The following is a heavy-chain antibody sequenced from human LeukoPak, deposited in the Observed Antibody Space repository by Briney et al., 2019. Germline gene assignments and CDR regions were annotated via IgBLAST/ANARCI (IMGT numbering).Heavy chain of an antibody. CDR2: SYHSGST. V-gene: IGHV4-59*01. J-gene: IGHJ4*02. CDR3: ARERRGPTYFDY. D-gene: IGHD3-10*01. Sequence: SETLSLTCTVSGGSLSSYYWSWIRQSPGKGLEWIGYSYHSGSTNYNPSLKSRVTISVDTSKNQFSLRLSSVTAADTAVYYCARERRGPTYFDYWGQGTLVTVSS. CDR1: GGSLSSYY.